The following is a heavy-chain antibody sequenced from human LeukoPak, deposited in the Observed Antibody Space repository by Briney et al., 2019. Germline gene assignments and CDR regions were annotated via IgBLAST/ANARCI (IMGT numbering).Heavy chain of an antibody. V-gene: IGHV4-38-2*02. Sequence: SETLSLTCTVSGYSITSGYYWGWIRQPPGKGLEWIGSIYHSGSTFYNPSLKSRVTISVDTSRNQFSLKLSSVTAADTAVYYCARDHSFRIAVAAHFDYWGQGTLVTVSS. CDR3: ARDHSFRIAVAAHFDY. D-gene: IGHD6-19*01. CDR2: IYHSGST. J-gene: IGHJ4*02. CDR1: GYSITSGYY.